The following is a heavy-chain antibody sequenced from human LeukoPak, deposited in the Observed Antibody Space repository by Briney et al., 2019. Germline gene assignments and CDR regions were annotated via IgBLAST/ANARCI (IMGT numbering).Heavy chain of an antibody. Sequence: PGGSLRLSCAASGFTASSNYMSWVRQAPGKGLEWVSVIYSGGGTYYADSVKGRFTVSRDNSKNTLYLQMNSLRVDDTAMYYCARNQDYGGFDFWGQGTLVTVSS. V-gene: IGHV3-66*01. CDR2: IYSGGGT. J-gene: IGHJ4*02. CDR3: ARNQDYGGFDF. D-gene: IGHD4-23*01. CDR1: GFTASSNY.